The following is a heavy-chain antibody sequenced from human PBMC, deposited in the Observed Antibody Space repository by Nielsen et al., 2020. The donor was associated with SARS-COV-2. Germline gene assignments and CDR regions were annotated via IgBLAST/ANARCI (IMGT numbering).Heavy chain of an antibody. CDR3: AREDLHYYDSSGSLVGAFDI. CDR2: IKQDGSEK. D-gene: IGHD3-22*01. V-gene: IGHV3-7*05. Sequence: GGSLRLSCAASGFTFSSYWMSWVRQAPGKGLEWVANIKQDGSEKYYVDSVKGRFTISRDNAKNSLYLQMNSLRAEDTAVYYCAREDLHYYDSSGSLVGAFDIWGQGTMVTVSS. J-gene: IGHJ3*02. CDR1: GFTFSSYW.